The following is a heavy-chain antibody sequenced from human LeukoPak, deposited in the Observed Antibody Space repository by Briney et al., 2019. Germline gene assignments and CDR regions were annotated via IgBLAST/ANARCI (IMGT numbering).Heavy chain of an antibody. CDR3: ARQGHRSSWIVGSPLFGHYYYYMDV. CDR1: GGSISSYY. Sequence: PSETLSLTCTVSGGSISSYYWSWLRQPPGKGLEWIGYIYYSGSTNYNPSLKSRVTISVDTSKNQFSLKLSSVTAEDTAVYYCARQGHRSSWIVGSPLFGHYYYYMDVWGKGTTVTVSS. D-gene: IGHD6-13*01. V-gene: IGHV4-59*01. J-gene: IGHJ6*03. CDR2: IYYSGST.